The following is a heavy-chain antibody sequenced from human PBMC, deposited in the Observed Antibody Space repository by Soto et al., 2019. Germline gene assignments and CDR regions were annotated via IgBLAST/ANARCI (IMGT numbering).Heavy chain of an antibody. V-gene: IGHV4-39*01. CDR3: ARHPSGSYFAFDI. CDR1: GGSISSSSYY. J-gene: IGHJ3*02. D-gene: IGHD1-26*01. Sequence: SETLSLTCTVSGGSISSSSYYWGWIRQPPGKGLEWIGSIYYSGSTYYNPSLKGRVTISVDTSKNQFSLKLSSVTAADTAVYYCARHPSGSYFAFDIWGQGTMVTVSS. CDR2: IYYSGST.